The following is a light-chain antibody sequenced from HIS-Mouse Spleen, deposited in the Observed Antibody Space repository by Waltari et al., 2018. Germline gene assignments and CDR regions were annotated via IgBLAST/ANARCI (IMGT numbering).Light chain of an antibody. V-gene: IGLV2-23*01. CDR3: CSYAGSSTWV. J-gene: IGLJ3*02. CDR2: EGS. CDR1: SSAVGSYNL. Sequence: QSALTQPASVSGSPGQSITFSCTGTSSAVGSYNLVSWYQQHPGKAPKLMIYEGSKRPSGVSNRFSGSKSGNTASLTISGLQAEDEADYYCCSYAGSSTWVFGGGTKLTVL.